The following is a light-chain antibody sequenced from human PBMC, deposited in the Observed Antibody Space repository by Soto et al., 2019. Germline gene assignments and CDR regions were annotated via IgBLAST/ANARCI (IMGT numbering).Light chain of an antibody. Sequence: QSALTHPRSVSGSPGQSVTISCTGTDSDVGTYNYVSWYQQHPGKAPKLMIYDVNKRPSGVPDRFSGSKSGNTASLTISGLQAEDEADYYCFSYAGYYTLLFGGGTKLTVL. CDR1: DSDVGTYNY. CDR3: FSYAGYYTLL. V-gene: IGLV2-11*01. J-gene: IGLJ2*01. CDR2: DVN.